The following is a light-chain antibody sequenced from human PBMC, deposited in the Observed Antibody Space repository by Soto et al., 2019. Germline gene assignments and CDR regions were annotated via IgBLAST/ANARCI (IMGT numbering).Light chain of an antibody. CDR3: QSYDSSPSGYV. J-gene: IGLJ1*01. V-gene: IGLV1-40*01. CDR1: GSNIGAGYD. Sequence: VLTQPPSVSGAPGQRVTISCTGSGSNIGAGYDVHWYQQLPGTAPKLLIFANINRPSGVPDRFSGSKSGTSASLAITGLRAEDEADYYCQSYDSSPSGYVFGTGTKVT. CDR2: ANI.